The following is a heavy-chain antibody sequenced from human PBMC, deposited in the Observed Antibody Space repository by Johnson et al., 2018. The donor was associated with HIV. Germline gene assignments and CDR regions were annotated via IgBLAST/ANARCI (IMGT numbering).Heavy chain of an antibody. CDR1: GFTFDDYG. D-gene: IGHD2-21*01. Sequence: VQLVESGGGVVRPGGSLRLSCAASGFTFDDYGMSWVRQAPGKGLEWVSGINWNGGSTGYADSVKGRFIISRDNAKNSLYLQMNSLRAEDTAVYYCARARTVVIARPDAFDIWGQGTMVTVSS. V-gene: IGHV3-20*04. CDR3: ARARTVVIARPDAFDI. CDR2: INWNGGST. J-gene: IGHJ3*02.